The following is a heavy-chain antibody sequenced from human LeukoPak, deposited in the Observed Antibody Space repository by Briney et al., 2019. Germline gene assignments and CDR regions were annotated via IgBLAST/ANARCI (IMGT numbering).Heavy chain of an antibody. CDR2: ISGSGGST. V-gene: IGHV3-23*01. Sequence: GGSLRLSCAASGFTFSSYAMSWVRQAPGKGLEWASAISGSGGSTYYADSVKGRFTISRDNSKNTLYLQMNSLRAEDTAVYYCAKDLGYGYYFDYWGQGTLVTVSS. D-gene: IGHD5-18*01. CDR3: AKDLGYGYYFDY. J-gene: IGHJ4*02. CDR1: GFTFSSYA.